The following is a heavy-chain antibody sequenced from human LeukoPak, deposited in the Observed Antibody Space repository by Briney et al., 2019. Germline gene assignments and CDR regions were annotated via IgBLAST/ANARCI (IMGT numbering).Heavy chain of an antibody. D-gene: IGHD4-23*01. CDR3: AAEGRPITPMTTVVA. V-gene: IGHV1-58*01. CDR2: IVVGSGNT. Sequence: ASVKVSCKASGFTFTSSAVQWVRQARGQRLEWIGWIVVGSGNTNYAQKFQERVTITRDMSTSTAYMELSSLRSEDTAVYYCAAEGRPITPMTTVVAWGQGTLVTVSS. CDR1: GFTFTSSA. J-gene: IGHJ5*02.